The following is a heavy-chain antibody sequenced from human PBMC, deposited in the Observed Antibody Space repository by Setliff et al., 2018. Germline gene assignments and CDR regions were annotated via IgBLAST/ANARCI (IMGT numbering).Heavy chain of an antibody. J-gene: IGHJ3*02. CDR3: ARGRMRGSCSGPSCTYDPFDI. CDR1: GDSFSDYY. V-gene: IGHV4-34*01. D-gene: IGHD2-2*01. Sequence: ASETLSLTCAVYGDSFSDYYWSWIRQPPGKGLEWIEEINHRGSSYYNPSLRSRVTISVDTSKNQFSLILRSVTAADTAVYYCARGRMRGSCSGPSCTYDPFDIWGQGTPVTVSS. CDR2: INHRGSS.